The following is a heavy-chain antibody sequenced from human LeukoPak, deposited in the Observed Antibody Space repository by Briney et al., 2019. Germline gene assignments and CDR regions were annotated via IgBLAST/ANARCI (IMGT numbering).Heavy chain of an antibody. CDR2: LFDSVNT. Sequence: PSETLSLTCTVPGGSISSHYWSWIRQPPGKGLEWIAYLFDSVNTKDNPSLQSRLTLSADTSKNQFSLKLSSVTAADTAVYYCARHIVVVPAAMVSRVVTAFDIWGQGTMVTVSS. D-gene: IGHD2-2*01. CDR1: GGSISSHY. J-gene: IGHJ3*02. CDR3: ARHIVVVPAAMVSRVVTAFDI. V-gene: IGHV4-59*08.